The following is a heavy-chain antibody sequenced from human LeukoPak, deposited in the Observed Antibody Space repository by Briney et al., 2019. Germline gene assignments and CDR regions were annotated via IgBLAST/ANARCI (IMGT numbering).Heavy chain of an antibody. CDR2: ITGSGGST. V-gene: IGHV3-23*01. CDR1: GLTFSSYG. J-gene: IGHJ4*02. D-gene: IGHD2-2*01. CDR3: AKDNIVVVPAVH. Sequence: PGGTLRLSCAASGLTFSSYGMSWVRQAPGKGLEWVSGITGSGGSTYYADSVKGRFTISRDNSKNTLYLQMNSLRAEDTAVYYCAKDNIVVVPAVHWGQGTLVTVSS.